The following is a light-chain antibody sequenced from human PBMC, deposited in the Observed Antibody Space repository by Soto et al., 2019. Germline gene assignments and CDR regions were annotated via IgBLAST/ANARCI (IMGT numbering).Light chain of an antibody. J-gene: IGLJ3*02. Sequence: QSALTQPASVSGSPGQSITISCTGSSSDVGGFNFVSWFQQHPGKAPKLIIYEVTNRPSGVSNRFSGSKSGNTASLTISGLQAEDEADYYCCSYTSRNTWVFGGGTKLTVL. CDR3: CSYTSRNTWV. V-gene: IGLV2-14*01. CDR2: EVT. CDR1: SSDVGGFNF.